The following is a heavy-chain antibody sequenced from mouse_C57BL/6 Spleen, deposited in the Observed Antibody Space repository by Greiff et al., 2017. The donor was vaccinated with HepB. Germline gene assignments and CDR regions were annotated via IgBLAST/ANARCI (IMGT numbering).Heavy chain of an antibody. CDR1: GFTFSSYA. CDR3: ARGDAGGYAMDY. D-gene: IGHD2-3*01. V-gene: IGHV5-4*01. CDR2: ISDGGSYT. J-gene: IGHJ4*01. Sequence: EVQRVESGGGLVKPGGSLKLSCAASGFTFSSYAMSWVRQTPEKRLEWVATISDGGSYTYYPDNVKGRFTISRDNAKNNLYLQMSHLKSEDTAMYYCARGDAGGYAMDYWGQGTSVTVSS.